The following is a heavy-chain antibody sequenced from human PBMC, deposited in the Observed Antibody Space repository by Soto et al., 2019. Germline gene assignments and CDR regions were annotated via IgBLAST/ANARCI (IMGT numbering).Heavy chain of an antibody. CDR2: ITPIFGTA. Sequence: QVQLVQSGAEVQKPGSSVKVSCKASGGTFSSYAISWVRQAPGQGLEWMGGITPIFGTANYAQKFQGRVTITADESTSTAYMELSSLRSEDTAVYYCAREGGLRDYYDSSGYFSSFDYWGQGTLVTVSS. CDR3: AREGGLRDYYDSSGYFSSFDY. D-gene: IGHD3-22*01. J-gene: IGHJ4*02. V-gene: IGHV1-69*01. CDR1: GGTFSSYA.